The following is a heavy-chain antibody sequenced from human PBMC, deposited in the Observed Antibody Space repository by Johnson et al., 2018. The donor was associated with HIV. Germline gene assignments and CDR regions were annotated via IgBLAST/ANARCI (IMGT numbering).Heavy chain of an antibody. CDR2: ISWNSGSI. J-gene: IGHJ3*02. CDR3: AKGSAHDAFDI. V-gene: IGHV3-9*01. Sequence: VQLVESGGGVVQPGGSLRLSCAVSGFSFSSYAMHWVRQAPGKGLEWVSGISWNSGSIGYADSVKGRFTISRDNAKNSLYLQMNSLRAEDTALYYCAKGSAHDAFDIWGQGTMVTVSS. CDR1: GFSFSSYA.